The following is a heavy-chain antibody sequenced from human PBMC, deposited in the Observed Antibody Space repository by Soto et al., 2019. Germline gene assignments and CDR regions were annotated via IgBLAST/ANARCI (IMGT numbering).Heavy chain of an antibody. D-gene: IGHD2-8*01. Sequence: QVQLVQSGAEVKKPGSSVKVSCKASGGTFSSYAISWVRQAPRQGLEWMGGIIPIFGTANYAQKFQGRVTITADESTSTAYMELSSLRSEDTAVYYCARDKLGYCTNGVCYGGYYYGMDVWGQGPRSPSP. CDR3: ARDKLGYCTNGVCYGGYYYGMDV. CDR2: IIPIFGTA. CDR1: GGTFSSYA. J-gene: IGHJ6*02. V-gene: IGHV1-69*01.